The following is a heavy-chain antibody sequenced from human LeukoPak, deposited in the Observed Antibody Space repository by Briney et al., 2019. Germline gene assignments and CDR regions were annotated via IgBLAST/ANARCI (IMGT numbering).Heavy chain of an antibody. CDR1: GFTFSSYS. J-gene: IGHJ3*02. V-gene: IGHV3-21*01. D-gene: IGHD3-3*01. CDR2: ISSSSSYI. Sequence: GGSLRFSCAASGFTFSSYSMNWVRQAPGKGLEWVSSISSSSSYIYYADSVKGRFTISRDNAKNSLYLQMNSLRAEDTAVYYCARDPNPRDYDFWSGFPRDAFDIWGQGTMVTVSS. CDR3: ARDPNPRDYDFWSGFPRDAFDI.